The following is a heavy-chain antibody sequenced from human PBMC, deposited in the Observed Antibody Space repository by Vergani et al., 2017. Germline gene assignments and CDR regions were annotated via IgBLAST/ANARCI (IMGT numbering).Heavy chain of an antibody. D-gene: IGHD2-2*01. Sequence: QVQLQESGPGLVKPSETLSITCTVSGSSISSYYWSWIRQPAGKGLEWIGRIYMNGNTNYNPSLKSRVAVSVDTSKNQFSLKLTSVTAADTAIYYCARMTHCSGTTCPGAFDLWGQGTMVTVSA. J-gene: IGHJ3*01. CDR2: IYMNGNT. V-gene: IGHV4-4*07. CDR1: GSSISSYY. CDR3: ARMTHCSGTTCPGAFDL.